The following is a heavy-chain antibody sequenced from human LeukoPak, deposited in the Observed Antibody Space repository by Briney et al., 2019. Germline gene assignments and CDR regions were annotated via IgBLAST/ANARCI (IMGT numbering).Heavy chain of an antibody. V-gene: IGHV3-23*01. CDR1: GLTFGNYG. J-gene: IGHJ4*01. CDR2: IGGGGYTT. CDR3: AEVESSYCRI. Sequence: GRSLRLSCVASGLTFGNYGMNCVRQAPGKWIEWVSSIGGGGYTTYYADSVRGRFTISRDNSKNSMYLQMSSLRGEDTAIYYCAEVESSYCRIWGQGTLVTVSS. D-gene: IGHD3-10*01.